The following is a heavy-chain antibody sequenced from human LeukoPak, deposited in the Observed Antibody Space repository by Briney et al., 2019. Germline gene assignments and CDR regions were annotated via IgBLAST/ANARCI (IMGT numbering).Heavy chain of an antibody. V-gene: IGHV3-74*01. J-gene: IGHJ6*02. CDR2: INSDGSWT. CDR3: ARPRGTRSYYYYYGMDV. CDR1: GNYW. D-gene: IGHD2-8*01. Sequence: GGSLRLSCAASGNYWMHWVCQAPGKGLVWVSHINSDGSWTSYADSVKGRFTISKDNAKNTVYLQMNSLRAEDTAVYYCARPRGTRSYYYYYGMDVWGQGTTVTVSS.